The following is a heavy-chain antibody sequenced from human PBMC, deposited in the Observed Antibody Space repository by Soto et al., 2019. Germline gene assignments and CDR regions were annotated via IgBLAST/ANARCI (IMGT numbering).Heavy chain of an antibody. CDR2: ISAYNGNT. CDR3: ASGALHNPWFDP. J-gene: IGHJ5*02. CDR1: GYTFTSYG. V-gene: IGHV1-18*04. Sequence: ASVKVSCKASGYTFTSYGISWVRQAPGQGLEWMGWISAYNGNTNYAQKLQGRVTMTTDTSTSTAYMELRGLRSDDTAVYYCASGALHNPWFDPWGQGTLVTVSS. D-gene: IGHD1-26*01.